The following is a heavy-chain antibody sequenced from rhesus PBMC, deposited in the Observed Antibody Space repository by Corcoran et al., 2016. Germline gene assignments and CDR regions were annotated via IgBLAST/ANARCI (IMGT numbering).Heavy chain of an antibody. J-gene: IGHJ3*01. CDR1: GGSISSSS. V-gene: IGHV4S11*01. D-gene: IGHD6-31*01. CDR3: VRHIYFGSAWYGAFDL. Sequence: QVQLQESGPGLVKPSETLSLTCAVSGGSISSSSWSWIRQPPGKGLEWIGRFETGGTTSYNPSLRSRVTLSVDTSKHQFSLELTTVTAADTAVYYCVRHIYFGSAWYGAFDLWGQGLRVTVSS. CDR2: FETGGTT.